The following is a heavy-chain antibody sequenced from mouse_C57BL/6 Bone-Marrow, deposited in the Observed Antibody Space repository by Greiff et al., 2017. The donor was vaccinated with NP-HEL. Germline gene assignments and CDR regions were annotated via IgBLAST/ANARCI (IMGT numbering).Heavy chain of an antibody. CDR3: ARTVVDAMDY. V-gene: IGHV1-63*01. CDR1: GYTFTNYW. Sequence: VQLQQSGAELVRPGPSVKMSCKASGYTFTNYWIGWAKQRPGHGLEWIGDIYPGGGYTNYNEKFKGKATLTADKSSSTAYMQFSSLTSEDSAIYYCARTVVDAMDYWGQGTSVTVSS. J-gene: IGHJ4*01. D-gene: IGHD1-1*01. CDR2: IYPGGGYT.